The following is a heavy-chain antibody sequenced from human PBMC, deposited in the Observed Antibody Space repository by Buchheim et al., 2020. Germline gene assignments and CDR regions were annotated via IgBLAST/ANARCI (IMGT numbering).Heavy chain of an antibody. CDR2: IYYSGST. J-gene: IGHJ3*02. D-gene: IGHD3-3*01. Sequence: QVQLQESGPGLVKPSETLSLTCTVSGGSISSYYWSWIRQPPGKGLEWIGYIYYSGSTNYNPSLKSRVTISVDTSKNQFSLKRSSVTAADTAVYYCARVWGGAFDIWGQGT. V-gene: IGHV4-59*01. CDR3: ARVWGGAFDI. CDR1: GGSISSYY.